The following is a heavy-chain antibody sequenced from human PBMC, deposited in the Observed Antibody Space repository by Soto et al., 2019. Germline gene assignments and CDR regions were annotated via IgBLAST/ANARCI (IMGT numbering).Heavy chain of an antibody. Sequence: QVQLVQSGAEVKKPGASVKVSCKASGYTFPSHDINWVRQATGQGLEWMGWMNPNRGNTGYAQKFQGRVTMTRGTSISTAYMELSNLRSEHTAVYYCVRGYPYSSGPWGHGTLVTVSS. J-gene: IGHJ5*02. CDR2: MNPNRGNT. D-gene: IGHD3-22*01. V-gene: IGHV1-8*01. CDR3: VRGYPYSSGP. CDR1: GYTFPSHD.